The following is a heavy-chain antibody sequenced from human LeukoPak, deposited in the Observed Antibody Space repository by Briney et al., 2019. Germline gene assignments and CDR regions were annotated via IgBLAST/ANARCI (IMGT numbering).Heavy chain of an antibody. D-gene: IGHD2-15*01. Sequence: PGGSLRLSCAASGFTFSDYYMSWIRQAPGKGLEWVSYISSSGSTIYYADSVKGRFTISRDNAKNSLYLQMNSLRAEDTAVYYCTTDYRSLMGSSSLVEVDYWGQGTLVTVSS. CDR2: ISSSGSTI. J-gene: IGHJ4*02. V-gene: IGHV3-11*04. CDR1: GFTFSDYY. CDR3: TTDYRSLMGSSSLVEVDY.